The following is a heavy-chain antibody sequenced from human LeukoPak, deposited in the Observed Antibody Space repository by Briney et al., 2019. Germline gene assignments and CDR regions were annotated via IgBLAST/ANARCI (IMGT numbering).Heavy chain of an antibody. D-gene: IGHD1-26*01. J-gene: IGHJ4*02. CDR1: GFSVSSTY. CDR2: LYSDGST. Sequence: PGGSLRLSCAASGFSVSSTYMSWARQAPGKGLEWVSILYSDGSTYYADSVKGRFTISRDNSKNTLYLQMNSLRAEDTAVYYCARDPRVEWELPDPHYFDYWGQGTLVTVSS. V-gene: IGHV3-53*05. CDR3: ARDPRVEWELPDPHYFDY.